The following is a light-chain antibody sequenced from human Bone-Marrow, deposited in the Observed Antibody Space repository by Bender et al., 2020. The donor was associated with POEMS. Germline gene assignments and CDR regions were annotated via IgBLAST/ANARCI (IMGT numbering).Light chain of an antibody. CDR1: SSNIGAHA. V-gene: IGLV1-44*01. Sequence: QSVLTQPPSASGTPGQRVTISCSGGSSNIGAHAVNWYQHLPGTPPKLLTCPSHRRPSEVPDRFSGARSGTYASLAISGLQSEDEADYYCAVWDDSLNGWVFGGGTKLTVL. CDR3: AVWDDSLNGWV. CDR2: PSH. J-gene: IGLJ3*02.